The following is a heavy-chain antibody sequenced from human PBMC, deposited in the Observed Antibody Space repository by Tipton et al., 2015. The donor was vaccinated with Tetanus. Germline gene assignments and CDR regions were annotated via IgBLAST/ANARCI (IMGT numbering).Heavy chain of an antibody. J-gene: IGHJ6*02. Sequence: TLSLTCSVSGGSISSADYYWSWIRQPPGKGLEWIGYVSDSGSTYSNPSLKSRVTISVDTSKNQFSLRLSSVTAADTAVYYCARDHGITWGGMGYYYGMDVWGQGTTVTVSS. V-gene: IGHV4-30-4*01. CDR3: ARDHGITWGGMGYYYGMDV. D-gene: IGHD3-16*01. CDR2: VSDSGST. CDR1: GGSISSADYY.